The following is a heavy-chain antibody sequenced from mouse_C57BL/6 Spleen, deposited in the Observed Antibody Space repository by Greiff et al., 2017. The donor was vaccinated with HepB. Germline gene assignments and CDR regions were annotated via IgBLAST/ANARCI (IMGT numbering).Heavy chain of an antibody. D-gene: IGHD1-1*01. CDR1: GFTITNTY. CDR3: ARSGYGSSYWYFDV. CDR2: IDPANGNT. J-gene: IGHJ1*03. Sequence: VQLKQSVAELVRPGASVKLSCTASGFTITNTYMHWVKQRPEQGLEWIGRIDPANGNTKYAPKFKGKATITADTSSNTAYLQLSSLTSEDTAIYYGARSGYGSSYWYFDVWGTGTTVTVSS. V-gene: IGHV14-3*01.